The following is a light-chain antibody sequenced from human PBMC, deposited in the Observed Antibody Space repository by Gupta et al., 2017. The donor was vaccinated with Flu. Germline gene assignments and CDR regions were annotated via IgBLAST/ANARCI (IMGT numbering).Light chain of an antibody. Sequence: VKLTCTLSSGHSSYAIEWHQQQPEKGPRYLMKCNSDGSHSKGDGIPDRFSGSSSGAARYLTISSLQSEDEADYYCQTWGTGTGVFGGGTKLTVL. CDR1: SGHSSYA. CDR3: QTWGTGTGV. CDR2: CNSDGSH. J-gene: IGLJ3*02. V-gene: IGLV4-69*01.